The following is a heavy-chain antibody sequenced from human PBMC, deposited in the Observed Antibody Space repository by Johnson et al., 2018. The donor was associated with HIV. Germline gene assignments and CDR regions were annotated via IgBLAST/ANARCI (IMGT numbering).Heavy chain of an antibody. CDR2: INSDGSST. D-gene: IGHD3-22*01. CDR3: AREATYWYDSSGSPYAFDI. CDR1: GFTFSSYW. J-gene: IGHJ3*02. Sequence: LVESGGGLVQPGGSLRLSCAASGFTFSSYWMHWVRQAPGQGLVWVSRINSDGSSTSYADSVKGRFTISRDNAKNSLYMQMNSLRAEDTAVYYCAREATYWYDSSGSPYAFDIWGQGTMVTVSS. V-gene: IGHV3-74*01.